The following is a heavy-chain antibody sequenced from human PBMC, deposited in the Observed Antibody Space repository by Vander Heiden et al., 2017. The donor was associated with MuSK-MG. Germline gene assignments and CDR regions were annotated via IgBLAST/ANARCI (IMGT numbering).Heavy chain of an antibody. Sequence: EVQLVESGGGLVKPGGSLSLSCAASGFTFSRYSLNWVRQAPGKGLEWVSSISSSSSYIYYADSVKGRFTISRDNAKNSLYLQMNSRRAEDTAVYYCARARAVAGRKYYFDYWGQGTLVTVSS. CDR3: ARARAVAGRKYYFDY. J-gene: IGHJ4*02. CDR2: ISSSSSYI. D-gene: IGHD6-19*01. V-gene: IGHV3-21*01. CDR1: GFTFSRYS.